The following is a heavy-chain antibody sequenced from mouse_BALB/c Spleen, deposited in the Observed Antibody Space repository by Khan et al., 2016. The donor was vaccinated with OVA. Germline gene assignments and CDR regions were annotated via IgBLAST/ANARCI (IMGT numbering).Heavy chain of an antibody. CDR3: SRRGEARGTGDYFDC. Sequence: VQLQQSGAELVRPGTSVKMSCKAAGYTFTNYWIGWVKQRPGHGLEWIGDTYPGGGYTNYNEKFKGKATLTADTSSSTAYMQLSGLTSEDSAVYYCSRRGEARGTGDYFDCWGQGTPLTVSS. V-gene: IGHV1-63*02. CDR2: TYPGGGYT. D-gene: IGHD3-1*01. CDR1: GYTFTNYW. J-gene: IGHJ2*01.